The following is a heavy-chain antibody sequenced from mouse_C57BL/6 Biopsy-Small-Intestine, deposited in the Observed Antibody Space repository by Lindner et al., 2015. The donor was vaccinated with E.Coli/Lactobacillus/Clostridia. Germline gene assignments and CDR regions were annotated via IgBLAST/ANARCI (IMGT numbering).Heavy chain of an antibody. CDR2: INPRHGTT. CDR3: TRQGEAARHFDF. J-gene: IGHJ2*01. V-gene: IGHV1S127*01. Sequence: SVKVSCKASGYTFDTSYMHWVRQAPGQGLEWMGIINPRHGTTTYAQTFQGRVTMTRDTSTSTVYMELRSLRSEDTAVYYCTRQGEAARHFDFWGQGTLVIVSS. CDR1: GYTFDTSY.